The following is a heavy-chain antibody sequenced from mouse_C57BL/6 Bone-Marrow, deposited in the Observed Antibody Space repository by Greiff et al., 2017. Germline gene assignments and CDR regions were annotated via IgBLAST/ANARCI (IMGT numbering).Heavy chain of an antibody. D-gene: IGHD1-1*01. V-gene: IGHV5-15*01. CDR3: ARQGFYYGSPYAMDY. CDR2: ISNLAYSI. Sequence: EVKVVESGGGLVQPGGSLKLSCAASGFTFSDYGMAWVRQAPRKGPEWVAFISNLAYSIYYADTVTGRFTISRENAKNTLYLEMSRLRSEDTAMYYCARQGFYYGSPYAMDYWGQGTSVTVSA. CDR1: GFTFSDYG. J-gene: IGHJ4*01.